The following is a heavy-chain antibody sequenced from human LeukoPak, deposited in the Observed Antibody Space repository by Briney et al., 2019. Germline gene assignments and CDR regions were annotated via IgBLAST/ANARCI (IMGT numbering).Heavy chain of an antibody. CDR3: EREYHGGLFDY. Sequence: GASVKVSCKPSGYTFTNYYIHWVPQAPGHGLNGIGIINPGRRGTAYAQKFQGRVTMTRDPATSTVYMELRSLRSEDTAVYYCEREYHGGLFDYWGQGTLVTDSS. V-gene: IGHV1-46*01. D-gene: IGHD2-15*01. J-gene: IGHJ4*02. CDR1: GYTFTNYY. CDR2: INPGRRGT.